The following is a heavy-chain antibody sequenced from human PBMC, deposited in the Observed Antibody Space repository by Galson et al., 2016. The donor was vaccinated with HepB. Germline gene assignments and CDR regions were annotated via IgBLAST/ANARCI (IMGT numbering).Heavy chain of an antibody. CDR2: IYPGDSHT. Sequence: QSGAEVKKPGESLKMSCKGYGYTFDNSWIAWVRQMPGKGLEWMGIIYPGDSHTRYSPSFQGQVTISADNSISTAFLQWGSLKASDTAMYFCARLVGYCSSASCSTYYYYGMDVWGQGTTVTVSS. V-gene: IGHV5-51*01. CDR1: GYTFDNSW. D-gene: IGHD2-2*02. CDR3: ARLVGYCSSASCSTYYYYGMDV. J-gene: IGHJ6*02.